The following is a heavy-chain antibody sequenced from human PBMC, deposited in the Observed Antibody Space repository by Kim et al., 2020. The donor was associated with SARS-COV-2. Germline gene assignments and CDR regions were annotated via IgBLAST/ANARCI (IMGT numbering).Heavy chain of an antibody. V-gene: IGHV3-33*08. D-gene: IGHD6-19*01. Sequence: GGSLRLSCAASGFTFSSYGMHWVRQAPGKGLEWVAVIWYDGSNKYYAESVKGRFTISRDNSKNTLYLQMNSLRAEDTAVYYCARVFLNSSGWYFLDYWGQGTLVTVSS. CDR3: ARVFLNSSGWYFLDY. J-gene: IGHJ4*02. CDR2: IWYDGSNK. CDR1: GFTFSSYG.